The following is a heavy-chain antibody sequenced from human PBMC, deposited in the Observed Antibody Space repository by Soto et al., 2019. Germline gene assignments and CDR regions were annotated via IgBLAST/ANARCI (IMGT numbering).Heavy chain of an antibody. CDR1: GLTFGSRA. V-gene: IGHV3-23*01. J-gene: IGHJ4*02. CDR3: ARGSTDSYPGSRIFDF. D-gene: IGHD3-10*01. CDR2: ITDTGGDA. Sequence: PGGSLRLSCVASGLTFGSRAMTWVRQAPGEGLQWVSTITDTGGDAKYADSVRGRFVISRDNSKKTLYLQMTSLTAEDSAMYCCARGSTDSYPGSRIFDFWGRGTLVTVS.